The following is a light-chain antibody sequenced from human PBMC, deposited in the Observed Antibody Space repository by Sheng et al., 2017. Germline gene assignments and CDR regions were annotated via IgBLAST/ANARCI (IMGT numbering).Light chain of an antibody. V-gene: IGKV3-20*01. CDR1: QSVSSN. CDR3: QQYGSSPLT. Sequence: EIVMTQSPATLSVSPGEGATLSCRASQSVSSNLAWFQQKPGQAPRLLIYGASSRATGIPDRFSGSGSGTDFTLTISRLEPEDFAVYYCQQYGSSPLTFGGGTKVEIK. J-gene: IGKJ4*01. CDR2: GAS.